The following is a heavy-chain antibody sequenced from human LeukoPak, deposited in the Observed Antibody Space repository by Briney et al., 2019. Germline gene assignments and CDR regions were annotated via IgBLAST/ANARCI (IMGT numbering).Heavy chain of an antibody. V-gene: IGHV4-59*01. CDR3: ARSLIHMVRGVYYFDY. CDR1: GGSISSYY. D-gene: IGHD3-10*01. CDR2: IYYSGST. J-gene: IGHJ4*02. Sequence: SETLSLTCTVSGGSISSYYWSWIRQPPGKGLEWIGYIYYSGSTNYNPSLKSRVTISVDTSKNQFSLKLSSVTAADTAVYYCARSLIHMVRGVYYFDYWGQGTLVTVSS.